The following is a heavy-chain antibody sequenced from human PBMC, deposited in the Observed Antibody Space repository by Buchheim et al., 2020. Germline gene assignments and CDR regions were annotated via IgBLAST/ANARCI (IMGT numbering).Heavy chain of an antibody. J-gene: IGHJ4*02. CDR1: GGSFSGYY. D-gene: IGHD2-2*01. CDR3: RVLGYCSSTSCYRGDY. V-gene: IGHV4-34*01. CDR2: INHSGRT. Sequence: QVQLQQWGAGLLKPSETLSLTCAVYGGSFSGYYWSWIRQPPGKGLEWIGEINHSGRTNYNPSLKSRVTISVDTSKNQFSLKLSSVTAADTAVYYCRVLGYCSSTSCYRGDYWGQGTL.